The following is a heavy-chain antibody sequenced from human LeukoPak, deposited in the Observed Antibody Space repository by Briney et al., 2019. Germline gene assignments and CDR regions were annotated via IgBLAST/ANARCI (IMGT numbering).Heavy chain of an antibody. CDR3: AKDLGRNSISGTTA. V-gene: IGHV3-23*01. D-gene: IGHD1-20*01. CDR2: ILGTGGST. Sequence: GGSLRLSCAASGFTFSSCAMSWVRQAPGKGLEWVSSILGTGGSTKYADSEKGRLTISRDDSENTLYLQMSSLRAEDTAVYYCAKDLGRNSISGTTAWGQGTLVTVSS. CDR1: GFTFSSCA. J-gene: IGHJ5*02.